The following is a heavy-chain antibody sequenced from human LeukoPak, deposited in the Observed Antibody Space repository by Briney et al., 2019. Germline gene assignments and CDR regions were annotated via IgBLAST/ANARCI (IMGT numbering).Heavy chain of an antibody. CDR2: IFSGST. V-gene: IGHV4-59*08. CDR1: GISGGSISTYY. CDR3: ARHRDTGSLDF. J-gene: IGHJ4*02. D-gene: IGHD1-14*01. Sequence: PSETLSLTCTVSGISGGSISTYYWSWIRQPPGKGLEWIGYIFSGSTNYSPSLKSRVAISEDTSKNQFSLKLTSVTAADTAVYYCARHRDTGSLDFWGQGTLVTVSS.